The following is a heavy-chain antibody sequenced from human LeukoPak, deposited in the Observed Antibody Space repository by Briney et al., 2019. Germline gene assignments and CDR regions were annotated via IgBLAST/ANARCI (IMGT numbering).Heavy chain of an antibody. CDR1: EFTVSSNY. J-gene: IGHJ4*02. CDR2: IYSGGST. V-gene: IGHV3-66*01. CDR3: AGGARRQQPFDY. Sequence: GGSLRLSCAASEFTVSSNYMNWVRQAPGKGLEWVSVIYSGGSTYYSDSVKGRFTISRDNSKNTLYLQMNSLRAEDTAVYYCAGGARRQQPFDYWGQGTLVTVSS. D-gene: IGHD6-13*01.